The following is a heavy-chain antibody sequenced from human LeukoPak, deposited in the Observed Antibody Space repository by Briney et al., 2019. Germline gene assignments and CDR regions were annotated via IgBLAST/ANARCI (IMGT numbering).Heavy chain of an antibody. CDR3: ARTKGGIAAADAYFDY. J-gene: IGHJ4*02. D-gene: IGHD6-13*01. CDR2: IHHSGST. V-gene: IGHV4-38-2*02. CDR1: GGSISSDYY. Sequence: TSETLSLTCTVSGGSISSDYYWGWMRQPPGKGLEWIESIHHSGSTYYNPSLKSRVTMSIDTSKNQFSLKLSSVTAADTAVYYCARTKGGIAAADAYFDYWGQGTLVTVSS.